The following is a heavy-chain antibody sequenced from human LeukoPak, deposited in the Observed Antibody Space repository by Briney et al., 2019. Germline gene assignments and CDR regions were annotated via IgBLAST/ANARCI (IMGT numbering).Heavy chain of an antibody. V-gene: IGHV4-34*01. D-gene: IGHD3-3*01. CDR1: GGSFSGYY. J-gene: IGHJ6*02. CDR2: INHSGST. Sequence: SETLSLTCAVYGGSFSGYYWSWIRQPPGKGLEWIGEINHSGSTNYNPSLKSRVTISVDTSKNQFSLKLSSVTAADTAVYYCAREGRGRARYDFWSLTQYYYYGMDVWGQGTTVTVSS. CDR3: AREGRGRARYDFWSLTQYYYYGMDV.